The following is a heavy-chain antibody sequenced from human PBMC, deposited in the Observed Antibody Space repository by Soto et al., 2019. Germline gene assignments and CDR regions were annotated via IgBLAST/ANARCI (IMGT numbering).Heavy chain of an antibody. Sequence: LSLTCTVSGGSISSSSYYWGWIRQPPGKGLEWIGSIYYSGSTYYNPSLKSRVTISVDTSKNQFSLKLSSVTAVDTAVYYCASARPTVTTFDYWGQGTLVTVSS. J-gene: IGHJ4*02. CDR1: GGSISSSSYY. CDR2: IYYSGST. V-gene: IGHV4-39*01. CDR3: ASARPTVTTFDY. D-gene: IGHD4-17*01.